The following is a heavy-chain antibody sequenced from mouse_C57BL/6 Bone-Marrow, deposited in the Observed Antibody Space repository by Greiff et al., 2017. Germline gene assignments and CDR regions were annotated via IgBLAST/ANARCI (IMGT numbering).Heavy chain of an antibody. J-gene: IGHJ4*01. D-gene: IGHD1-1*01. CDR1: GFNINDDY. CDR2: IDPANGDT. V-gene: IGHV14-4*01. Sequence: EVQLQQSGAELVRPGASVKLSCTASGFNINDDYMHWVKQRPEQGLEWIGWIDPANGDTAYASKFQGKATITADTSSNTAYLQLSSQTSEDTAVYYCTPYYYGGASFARDYWGQGTSVTVPS. CDR3: TPYYYGGASFARDY.